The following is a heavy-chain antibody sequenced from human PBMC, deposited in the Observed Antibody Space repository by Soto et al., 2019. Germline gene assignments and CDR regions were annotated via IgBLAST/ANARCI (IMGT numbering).Heavy chain of an antibody. Sequence: ASVKISCKASGYTFTRYGISWVRQAPGQGLEWMGWISAYNGNTNYAQKLQGRVTMTTDTSTSTAYMELRSLRSDDTAVYYCARSPVAGIDNWFDPWGQGTLVTVSS. J-gene: IGHJ5*02. CDR1: GYTFTRYG. D-gene: IGHD6-19*01. V-gene: IGHV1-18*01. CDR3: ARSPVAGIDNWFDP. CDR2: ISAYNGNT.